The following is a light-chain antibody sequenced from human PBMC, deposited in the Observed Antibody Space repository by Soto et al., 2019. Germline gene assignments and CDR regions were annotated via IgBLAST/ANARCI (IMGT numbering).Light chain of an antibody. J-gene: IGKJ1*01. CDR1: QTVGY. CDR2: DAS. Sequence: EIVLTQSPATLSLSPGERATLSCRASQTVGYLAWYQQKPGQAPRLLIYDASRRATGIPARFSGSGSGTAFALTVSSLAPEDLAVYCCQQRSTWPWTFGQGTKVEIK. CDR3: QQRSTWPWT. V-gene: IGKV3-11*01.